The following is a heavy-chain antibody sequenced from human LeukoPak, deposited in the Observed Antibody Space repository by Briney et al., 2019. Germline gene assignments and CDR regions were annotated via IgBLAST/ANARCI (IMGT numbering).Heavy chain of an antibody. CDR3: ARDPGYYGSGTRGAFDI. CDR1: GFTLSGSA. V-gene: IGHV3-73*01. D-gene: IGHD3-10*01. J-gene: IGHJ3*02. Sequence: GGSPRLSRAPSGFTLSGSAIHWVRQASAQGLEWVGRIRSKANSYATTYAASVKGRFTISRDDSKNTAYLQMNSLKTEDTAVYYCARDPGYYGSGTRGAFDIWGQGRMVTVSS. CDR2: IRSKANSYAT.